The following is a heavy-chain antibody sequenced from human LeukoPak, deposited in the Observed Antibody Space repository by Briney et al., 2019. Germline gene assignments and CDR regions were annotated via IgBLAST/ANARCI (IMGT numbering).Heavy chain of an antibody. J-gene: IGHJ4*02. CDR1: GFTFSSYG. D-gene: IGHD2-2*01. CDR2: IRYDGSNK. CDR3: AKDQGIVVVPAAHDY. V-gene: IGHV3-30*02. Sequence: PGGSLGLSCVASGFTFSSYGMHWVRQAPGKGLEWVAFIRYDGSNKYYADSVKGRFTISRDNSKNTLYLQMNSLRAEDTAVYYCAKDQGIVVVPAAHDYWGQGTLVTVFS.